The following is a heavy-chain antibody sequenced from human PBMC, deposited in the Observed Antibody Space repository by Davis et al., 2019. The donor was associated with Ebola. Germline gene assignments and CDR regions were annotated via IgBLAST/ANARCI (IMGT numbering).Heavy chain of an antibody. CDR1: GYTFTSYA. V-gene: IGHV1-3*01. CDR2: IHAGNGNT. J-gene: IGHJ3*02. Sequence: AASVKVSCKASGYTFTSYAMHWVXPXPAPRVEWMGWIHAGNGNTKYSQKFQGRVTITRDTSASTAYMELSSLRSEDTAVYYCARDLGQWLVLGAFDIWGQGTMVTVSS. D-gene: IGHD6-19*01. CDR3: ARDLGQWLVLGAFDI.